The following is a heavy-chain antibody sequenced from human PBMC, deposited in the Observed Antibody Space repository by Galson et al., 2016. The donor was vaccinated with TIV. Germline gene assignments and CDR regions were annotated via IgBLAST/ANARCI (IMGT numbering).Heavy chain of an antibody. D-gene: IGHD1-7*01. V-gene: IGHV3-23*01. CDR1: GFTFSRSA. J-gene: IGHJ5*02. CDR2: ISGTVGNT. Sequence: SLRLSCAASGFTFSRSAMSWVRQAPGKGLEWVSSISGTVGNTHYADPVKGRFTISRDNSKNMLFLQMNNLTAADTAVYYCAKPNWNYAGDWFDPWGPGALVTVSS. CDR3: AKPNWNYAGDWFDP.